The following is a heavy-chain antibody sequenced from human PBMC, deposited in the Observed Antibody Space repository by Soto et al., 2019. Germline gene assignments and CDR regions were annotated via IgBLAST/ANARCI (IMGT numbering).Heavy chain of an antibody. CDR3: TRDLGELQYYYYGMDV. V-gene: IGHV3-49*03. Sequence: GGSLRLSCTASGFTFGDYAMSWLRQAPGKGLEWVGFIRSKAYGGTTEYAASVKGRFTISRDDSKSIAYLQMNSLKTEDTAVYYCTRDLGELQYYYYGMDVWGQGTTVTVSS. J-gene: IGHJ6*02. CDR2: IRSKAYGGTT. D-gene: IGHD1-7*01. CDR1: GFTFGDYA.